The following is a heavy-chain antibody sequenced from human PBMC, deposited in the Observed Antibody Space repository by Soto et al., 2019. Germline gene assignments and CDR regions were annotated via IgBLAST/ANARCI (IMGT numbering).Heavy chain of an antibody. CDR1: GFTFSIYA. V-gene: IGHV3-23*01. CDR2: ISGSGSST. Sequence: PGGSLRLSCAASGFTFSIYAMSWVRQTPGKGLEWVSGISGSGSSTYYADSVKGRFTISRDNSKNTLYLQMNSLRAEDTAVYHCAKDSPHPNCFDPWGQGTLVTVSS. J-gene: IGHJ5*02. CDR3: AKDSPHPNCFDP.